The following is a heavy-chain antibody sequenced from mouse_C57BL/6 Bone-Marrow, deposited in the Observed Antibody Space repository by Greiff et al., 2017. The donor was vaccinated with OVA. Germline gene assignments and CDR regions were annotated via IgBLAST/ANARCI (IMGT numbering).Heavy chain of an antibody. J-gene: IGHJ1*03. CDR1: GYTFTSYT. Sequence: VMLVESGAELARPGASVKMSCKASGYTFTSYTMHWVKQRPGQGLEWIGYINPSSGYTKYNQKFKDKATLTADKSSSTAYMQLSSLTSEDSAVYYCAKFYYRYFDVWGTGTTVTVSS. CDR3: AKFYYRYFDV. V-gene: IGHV1-4*01. CDR2: INPSSGYT.